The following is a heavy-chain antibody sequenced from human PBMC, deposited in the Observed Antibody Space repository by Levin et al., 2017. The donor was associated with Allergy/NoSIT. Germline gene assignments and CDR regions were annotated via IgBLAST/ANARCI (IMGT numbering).Heavy chain of an antibody. J-gene: IGHJ4*02. CDR3: ARTIYGSGSYPQDY. CDR2: INPNSGGT. Sequence: GESLKISCKASGYTFTGYYMHWVRQAPGQGLEWMGRINPNSGGTNYAQKFQGRVTMTRDTSISTAYMELSRLRSDDTAVYYCARTIYGSGSYPQDYWGQGTLVTVSS. V-gene: IGHV1-2*06. CDR1: GYTFTGYY. D-gene: IGHD3-10*01.